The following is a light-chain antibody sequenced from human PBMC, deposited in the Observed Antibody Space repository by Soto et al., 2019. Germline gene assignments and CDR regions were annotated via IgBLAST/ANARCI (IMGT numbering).Light chain of an antibody. CDR2: GAS. J-gene: IGKJ1*01. CDR1: QSVSSNY. CDR3: QQYGGSPRT. Sequence: EIVLTQSPGTLSLSPGERATLSCRASQSVSSNYLAWYQQKPGQAPRLLIYGASSRVTGIPDRFSGSGSGTEFTLTISRLEPEDFAVYYCQQYGGSPRTFGQGTKVDIK. V-gene: IGKV3-20*01.